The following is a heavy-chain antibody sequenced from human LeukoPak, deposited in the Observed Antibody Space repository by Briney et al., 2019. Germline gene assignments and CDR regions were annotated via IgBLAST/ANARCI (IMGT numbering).Heavy chain of an antibody. CDR1: IGSISSSKW. CDR2: IYLYGTT. V-gene: IGHV4-4*02. D-gene: IGHD6-6*01. CDR3: ARLERIAARPPDY. Sequence: SETLSLTCSVSIGSISSSKWWSWVRQSPVKGLEWIGEIYLYGTTNYNPSFTSRVTMSVDRSRNQFSLKLTSVTAADTAVYYCARLERIAARPPDYWGQGTLVTVSS. J-gene: IGHJ4*02.